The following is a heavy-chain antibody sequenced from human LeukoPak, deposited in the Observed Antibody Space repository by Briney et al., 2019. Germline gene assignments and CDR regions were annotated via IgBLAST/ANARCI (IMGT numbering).Heavy chain of an antibody. V-gene: IGHV3-53*01. CDR3: ARRPYSSSSSYYYAMDV. Sequence: GGSLRLSCAASGFTVSSNYMNWVRQAPGEGLEWVSLIYSGGSTYYADSVKGRFTISRDNSKNTLYLQLNSLRAEDTAVYYCARRPYSSSSSYYYAMDVWGQGTTVTVSS. CDR1: GFTVSSNY. D-gene: IGHD6-6*01. J-gene: IGHJ6*02. CDR2: IYSGGST.